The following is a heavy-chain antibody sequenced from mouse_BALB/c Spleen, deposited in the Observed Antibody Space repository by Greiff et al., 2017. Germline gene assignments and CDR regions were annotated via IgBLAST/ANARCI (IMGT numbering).Heavy chain of an antibody. Sequence: DVMLVESGGGLVKPGGSLKLSCAASGFTFSSYAMSWVRQTPEKRLEWVASISSGGSTYYPDSVKGRFTISRDNARNILYLQMSSLRSEDTAMYYCARAGYGNSFAYWGQGTLVTVSA. CDR3: ARAGYGNSFAY. J-gene: IGHJ3*01. D-gene: IGHD2-10*02. CDR1: GFTFSSYA. CDR2: ISSGGST. V-gene: IGHV5-6-5*01.